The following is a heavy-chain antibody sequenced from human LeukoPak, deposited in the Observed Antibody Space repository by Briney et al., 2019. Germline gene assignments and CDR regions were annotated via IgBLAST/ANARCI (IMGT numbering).Heavy chain of an antibody. V-gene: IGHV4-61*02. CDR3: ARDGGRSVGSAFDI. J-gene: IGHJ3*02. D-gene: IGHD2-15*01. CDR2: IYTSGST. Sequence: PSQTLSLTCTVSGGSISSGSYYWSWIRQPAGKGLEWIGRIYTSGSTHYNPSLKSRVTISVDTSNNQFSPKLSSVTAADTAVYYCARDGGRSVGSAFDIWGQGTMVTVSS. CDR1: GGSISSGSYY.